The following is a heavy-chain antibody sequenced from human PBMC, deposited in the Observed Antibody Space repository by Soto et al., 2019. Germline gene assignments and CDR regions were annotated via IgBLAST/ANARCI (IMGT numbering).Heavy chain of an antibody. Sequence: LSLTTAVHRGSFNAHSWTWIRQPPGKGLEWIGGIDHSGSTASNPSLKSRITMSVDTSKNQISIKVSYMTAADTAVYYCARGLRYSGMDVWGQGTTVTVAS. CDR1: RGSFNAHS. J-gene: IGHJ6*02. CDR3: ARGLRYSGMDV. CDR2: IDHSGST. V-gene: IGHV4-34*01.